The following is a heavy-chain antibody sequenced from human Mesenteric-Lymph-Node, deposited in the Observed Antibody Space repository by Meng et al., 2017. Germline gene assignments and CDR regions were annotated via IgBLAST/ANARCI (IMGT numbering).Heavy chain of an antibody. Sequence: ASVKVSCKASGYTFSTYDIIWVRQATGQGLEWMGWINPNSGNTGYAQKFQGRVTMTRDTSTSTVYMELSSLRSEDTAVYYCARDGYNGYGPDYYYYGMDVWGQGTTVTVSS. CDR2: INPNSGNT. CDR3: ARDGYNGYGPDYYYYGMDV. V-gene: IGHV1-8*01. D-gene: IGHD5-18*01. J-gene: IGHJ6*02. CDR1: GYTFSTYD.